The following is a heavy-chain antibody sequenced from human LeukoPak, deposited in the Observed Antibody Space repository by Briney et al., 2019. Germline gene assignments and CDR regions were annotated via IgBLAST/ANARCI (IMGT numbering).Heavy chain of an antibody. Sequence: SETLSLTCTVSGGSISSSSYYWGWIRQPPGKGLEWIGGIYYSGSTYYNPSLKSRVTISVDTSKNQFSLKLSSVTAADTAVYYCARSRVAGPIDYWGQGTLVTVSS. D-gene: IGHD3-3*01. CDR3: ARSRVAGPIDY. CDR2: IYYSGST. J-gene: IGHJ4*02. CDR1: GGSISSSSYY. V-gene: IGHV4-39*07.